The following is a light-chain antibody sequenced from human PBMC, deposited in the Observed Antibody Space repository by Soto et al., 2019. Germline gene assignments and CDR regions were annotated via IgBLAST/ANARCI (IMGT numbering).Light chain of an antibody. J-gene: IGLJ1*01. V-gene: IGLV2-8*01. Sequence: QSALTQPPSASGSPQHSVTISCTRTSSEVGGYPFVSWYQQHPGKAPKVLIYDVNKRPSGVPDRFSGSKSGNTASLTVSGLQAEDEADYYCSSHAGSDDPIVFGTGTKLTVL. CDR2: DVN. CDR3: SSHAGSDDPIV. CDR1: SSEVGGYPF.